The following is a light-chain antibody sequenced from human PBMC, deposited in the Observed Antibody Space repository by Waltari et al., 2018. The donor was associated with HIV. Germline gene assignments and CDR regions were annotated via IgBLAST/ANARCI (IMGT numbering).Light chain of an antibody. Sequence: QSVLTQPPAVSAAPGQTVTISCPRSSSNITHNYVSWYQQLPGTAPKLLIYDNNRRSSGIPDRFSGSKSGTSATLAIAGLQTGDEADYYCGTWDTSLSAGVFGGGTKVTVL. CDR3: GTWDTSLSAGV. CDR1: SSNITHNY. J-gene: IGLJ2*01. CDR2: DNN. V-gene: IGLV1-51*01.